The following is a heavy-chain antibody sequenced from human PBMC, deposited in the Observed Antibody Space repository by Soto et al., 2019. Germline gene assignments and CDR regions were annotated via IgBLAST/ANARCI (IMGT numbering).Heavy chain of an antibody. CDR2: IWYDGSHK. CDR1: GFTFSTYG. CDR3: ARDGYYHYGMDV. V-gene: IGHV3-33*01. J-gene: IGHJ6*02. D-gene: IGHD3-22*01. Sequence: QVQLVESGGGVVQPGRSLRLSCAASGFTFSTYGMHWVRQAPGMGLEWVAVIWYDGSHKDYADSVKGRFTISRDNSKNTLYLQMNSLRAEDTAVYYCARDGYYHYGMDVWGQGTTVTVSS.